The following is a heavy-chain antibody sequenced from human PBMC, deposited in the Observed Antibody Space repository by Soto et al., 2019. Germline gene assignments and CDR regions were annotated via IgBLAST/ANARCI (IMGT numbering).Heavy chain of an antibody. Sequence: EVQLLESGGGWVQPGESLRLSCTASGFNFRTYAMTWVRQAPGKGLEWVPVISGGGGSIFYAASLKGRFTISRDNSKNTLYLKMDSLRAEDTAVYYCAKDPHSTAYYRTPHFDSWGPGTLVTVSS. CDR1: GFNFRTYA. J-gene: IGHJ4*02. CDR3: AKDPHSTAYYRTPHFDS. V-gene: IGHV3-23*01. D-gene: IGHD3-22*01. CDR2: ISGGGGSI.